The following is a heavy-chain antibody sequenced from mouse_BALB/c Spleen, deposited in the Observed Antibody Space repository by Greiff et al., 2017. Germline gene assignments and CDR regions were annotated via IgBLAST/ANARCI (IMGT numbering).Heavy chain of an antibody. D-gene: IGHD2-4*01. CDR2: INPDSSTI. Sequence: EVQGVESGGGLVQPGGSLKLSCAASGFDFSRYWMSWVRQAPGKGLEWIGEINPDSSTINYTPSLKDKFIISRDNAKNTLYLQMSKVRSEDTALYYCARSRDDYDGFAYWGQGTLVTVSA. CDR1: GFDFSRYW. V-gene: IGHV4-1*02. J-gene: IGHJ3*01. CDR3: ARSRDDYDGFAY.